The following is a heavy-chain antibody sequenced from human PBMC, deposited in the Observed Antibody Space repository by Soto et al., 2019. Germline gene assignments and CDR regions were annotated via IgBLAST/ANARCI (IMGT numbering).Heavy chain of an antibody. J-gene: IGHJ5*02. Sequence: SETLSLTCTVSGGSIISYYWSWIRQPPGKGLEWIGYIYYSGSTNYNPSLKSRVTISVDTSKNQFSLKLSSVTAADTAVYYCARAEITMVRGVIGGNWFDPWGQGTLVTVSS. V-gene: IGHV4-59*01. CDR2: IYYSGST. CDR1: GGSIISYY. D-gene: IGHD3-10*01. CDR3: ARAEITMVRGVIGGNWFDP.